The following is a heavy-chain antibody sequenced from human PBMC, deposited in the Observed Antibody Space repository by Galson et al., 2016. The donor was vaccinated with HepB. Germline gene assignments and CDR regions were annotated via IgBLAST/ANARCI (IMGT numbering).Heavy chain of an antibody. Sequence: SLRLSCAASGFTFRSYVMSWVRQAPGKGLELVSGISGSGGTTNYADSVKGRFTISRDNSKNTVFLQMNSLRAEDTAVYYCAKAIGSGSFGYDYYGLDVWGQGTTVTVSS. D-gene: IGHD3-10*01. CDR3: AKAIGSGSFGYDYYGLDV. CDR1: GFTFRSYV. CDR2: ISGSGGTT. V-gene: IGHV3-23*01. J-gene: IGHJ6*02.